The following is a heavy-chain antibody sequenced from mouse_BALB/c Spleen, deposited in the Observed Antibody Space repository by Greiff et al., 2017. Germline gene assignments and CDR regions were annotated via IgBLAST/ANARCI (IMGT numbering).Heavy chain of an antibody. D-gene: IGHD2-4*01. V-gene: IGHV1-7*01. CDR1: GYTFTSYW. Sequence: QVQLKESGAELAKPGASVKMSCKASGYTFTSYWMHWVKQRPGQGLEWIGYINPSTGYTEYNQKFKDKATLTADKSSSTAYMQLSSLTSEDSAVYYCARPRSTMITLCAYWGQGTLVTVSA. J-gene: IGHJ3*01. CDR3: ARPRSTMITLCAY. CDR2: INPSTGYT.